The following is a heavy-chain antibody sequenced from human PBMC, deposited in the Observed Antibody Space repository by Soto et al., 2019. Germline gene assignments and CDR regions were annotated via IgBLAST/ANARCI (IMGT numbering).Heavy chain of an antibody. V-gene: IGHV1-58*01. CDR1: GFTFTSSA. J-gene: IGHJ6*02. Sequence: SVKVSCKASGFTFTSSAVQWVRQARGQRLEWIGWIVVGSGNTNYAQKFQERVTITRDMSTSTAYMELSSLRSEDTAVYYCAAPHNSAYYDVWSGYYGMDVWGQGTTVPVSS. CDR3: AAPHNSAYYDVWSGYYGMDV. CDR2: IVVGSGNT. D-gene: IGHD3-3*01.